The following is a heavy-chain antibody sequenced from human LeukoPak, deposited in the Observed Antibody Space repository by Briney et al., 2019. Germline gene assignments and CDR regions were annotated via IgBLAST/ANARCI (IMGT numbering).Heavy chain of an antibody. CDR2: FDVIDAKT. V-gene: IGHV1-24*01. J-gene: IGHJ4*02. Sequence: ASVKVSCTVSGSSLTELSLYWVRQAPGQGLEWMGGFDVIDAKTFYAQKFQGRVTMTEDSSTDTACMELSSLRSDDTAFYYCAAGRPYSLLDYWGQGTLLTVSS. CDR1: GSSLTELS. CDR3: AAGRPYSLLDY. D-gene: IGHD5-18*01.